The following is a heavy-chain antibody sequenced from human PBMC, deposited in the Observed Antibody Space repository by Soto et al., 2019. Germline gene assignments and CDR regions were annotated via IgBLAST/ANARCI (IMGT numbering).Heavy chain of an antibody. D-gene: IGHD3-10*01. V-gene: IGHV1-18*01. Sequence: QVQLVQSGAEVKKPGASVKVSCKASGYSFTSYGISWVRQAPGQGLEWMGWISAYYGNTNYAQKLQGRVTMTTDTSTSTASMELSSLRSDDTPVYYCARDNRFGEPDVWGQGTTVTVSS. CDR1: GYSFTSYG. J-gene: IGHJ6*02. CDR3: ARDNRFGEPDV. CDR2: ISAYYGNT.